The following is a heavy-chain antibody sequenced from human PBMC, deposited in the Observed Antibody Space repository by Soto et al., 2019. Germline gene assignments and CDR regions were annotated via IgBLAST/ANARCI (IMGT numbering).Heavy chain of an antibody. D-gene: IGHD1-26*01. J-gene: IGHJ4*02. CDR2: IKSKTYGGTT. CDR3: TTSHSGSYRPLDC. V-gene: IGHV3-15*07. Sequence: SLRLSCAASGFTFSNAWMNLVRQAPGKGLEWVGRIKSKTYGGTTDYAAPVKDRFTISRDDSQSTLYLQMNSLKTEDTAVYYCTTSHSGSYRPLDCWGRGTLVTVSS. CDR1: GFTFSNAW.